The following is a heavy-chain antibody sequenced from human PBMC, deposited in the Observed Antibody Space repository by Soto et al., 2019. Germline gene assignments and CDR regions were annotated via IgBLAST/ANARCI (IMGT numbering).Heavy chain of an antibody. CDR3: TRGLASGDY. CDR2: INPNGGST. CDR1: GYIFTNFY. V-gene: IGHV1-46*03. J-gene: IGHJ4*02. Sequence: QVQLVQPGAEVKKPGSSVKFSFKASGYIFTNFYIHWVRQAPVQGLEWIGIINPNGGSTNYAQNSQGIVTMTRDKSTSTVYIDPSSLRSEDTAVYYCTRGLASGDYWGQGTLITVSS. D-gene: IGHD6-6*01.